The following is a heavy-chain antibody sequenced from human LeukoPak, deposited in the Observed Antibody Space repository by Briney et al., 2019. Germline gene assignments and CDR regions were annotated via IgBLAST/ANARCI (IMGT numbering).Heavy chain of an antibody. D-gene: IGHD6-19*01. Sequence: PGGSLRLSRAASGFTFSSYWMHWVRQAPGKGLVWVSRIHSDGSRTNYADSVKGRFTISRDNAKNTLYLQMNSLRAEDTAVYYCARGAAQWLVLFDYWGQGTLVTVSS. CDR1: GFTFSSYW. CDR3: ARGAAQWLVLFDY. J-gene: IGHJ4*02. CDR2: IHSDGSRT. V-gene: IGHV3-74*01.